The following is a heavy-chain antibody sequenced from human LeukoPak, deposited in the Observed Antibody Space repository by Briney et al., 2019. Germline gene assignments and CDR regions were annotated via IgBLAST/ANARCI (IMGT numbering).Heavy chain of an antibody. V-gene: IGHV1-8*03. J-gene: IGHJ4*02. CDR3: AREIIVGATTFDY. D-gene: IGHD1-26*01. CDR1: GYTFTSYD. CDR2: MNPNSGNT. Sequence: ASVKVSCKASGYTFTSYDINWVRQATGQGLEWMGWMNPNSGNTGYAQKFQVRVTITRNTAISTAYMELSSLRSEDTAVYYCAREIIVGATTFDYWGQGTLVTVSS.